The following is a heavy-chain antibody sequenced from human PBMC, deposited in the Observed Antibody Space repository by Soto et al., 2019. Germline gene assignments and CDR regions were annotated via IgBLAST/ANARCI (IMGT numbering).Heavy chain of an antibody. J-gene: IGHJ5*02. CDR3: VRDLANYYDSSAPS. CDR2: IYYSGST. CDR1: GGSISRGDYY. Sequence: SETLSLNCTVSGGSISRGDYYWSWIRQPPGKGLERIGYIYYSGSTYYNPSLKRRATISVYTSRNQFSLKLSSVTDADTALYYCVRDLANYYDSSAPSWGQGTLVTVS. V-gene: IGHV4-30-4*01. D-gene: IGHD3-22*01.